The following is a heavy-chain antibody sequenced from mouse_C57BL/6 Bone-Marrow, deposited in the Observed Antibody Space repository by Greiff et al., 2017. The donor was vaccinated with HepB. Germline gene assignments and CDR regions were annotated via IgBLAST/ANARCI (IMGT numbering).Heavy chain of an antibody. Sequence: QVQLKQSGPELVKPGASVKISCKASGYTFTDYYINWVKQRPGQGLEWIGWIFPGSGSTYYNEKFKGKATLTVDKSSSTAYMLLSSLTSEDSAVYFCARDGGSSYVSFDYWGQGTTLTVSS. CDR1: GYTFTDYY. V-gene: IGHV1-75*01. CDR2: IFPGSGST. D-gene: IGHD1-1*01. J-gene: IGHJ2*01. CDR3: ARDGGSSYVSFDY.